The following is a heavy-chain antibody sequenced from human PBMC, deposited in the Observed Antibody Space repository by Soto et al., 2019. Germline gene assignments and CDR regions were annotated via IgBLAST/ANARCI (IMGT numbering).Heavy chain of an antibody. CDR1: GYTFTNFG. V-gene: IGHV1-18*01. Sequence: ASVKVSCKASGYTFTNFGISWVRQAPGQGLEWMGWISAYNGNTNYAQNFQGRVTMTADESTSTAYMELSSLRSEDTAVYYCAREVAGTGSFDYWGQGTLVTVSS. D-gene: IGHD3-10*01. CDR2: ISAYNGNT. J-gene: IGHJ4*02. CDR3: AREVAGTGSFDY.